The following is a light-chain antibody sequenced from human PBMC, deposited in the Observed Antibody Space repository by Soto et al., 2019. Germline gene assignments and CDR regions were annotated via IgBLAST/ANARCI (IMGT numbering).Light chain of an antibody. V-gene: IGLV2-8*01. CDR3: QTWGPGIRV. CDR1: SSDVGRYNY. J-gene: IGLJ3*02. Sequence: QSALTQPPSASGSLGQSVTIPCTGTSSDVGRYNYVSWYQQHPGKVPKLLIYEVSNRPSGVPDRFSGSKSGNTASLTVSGLQPEDEADYYCQTWGPGIRVFGGGTKLTVL. CDR2: EVS.